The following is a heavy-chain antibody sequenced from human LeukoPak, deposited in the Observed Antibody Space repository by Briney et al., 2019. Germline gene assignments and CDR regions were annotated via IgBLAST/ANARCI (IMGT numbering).Heavy chain of an antibody. CDR3: ARRRMDRGVYVFDI. CDR2: IYSGGST. J-gene: IGHJ3*02. D-gene: IGHD3-10*01. CDR1: EFSVGSNY. V-gene: IGHV3-66*04. Sequence: TGGSLRLSCAASEFSVGSNYMTWVRQAPGKGLEWVSLIYSGGSTYYADSVKGRFTISRDNSKNTLYLQMNSLRAEDTAVYYCARRRMDRGVYVFDIWGQGTMVTVSS.